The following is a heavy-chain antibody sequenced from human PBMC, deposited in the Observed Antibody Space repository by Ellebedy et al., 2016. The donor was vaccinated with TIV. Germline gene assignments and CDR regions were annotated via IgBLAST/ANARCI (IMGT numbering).Heavy chain of an antibody. CDR2: INGDGSST. Sequence: GGSLRLSCAASGFTFSSYWMHWVRQAPGKGLVWVSTINGDGSSTNYADSVKGRFIISRDNAKNTLYLEMNSPKAEDTAVYYCTRDPRNKGFDPWGQGTLVTVSS. V-gene: IGHV3-74*01. J-gene: IGHJ5*02. CDR1: GFTFSSYW. CDR3: TRDPRNKGFDP.